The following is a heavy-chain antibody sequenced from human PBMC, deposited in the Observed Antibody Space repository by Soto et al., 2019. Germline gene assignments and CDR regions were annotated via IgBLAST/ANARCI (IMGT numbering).Heavy chain of an antibody. CDR1: GYTFTGYY. J-gene: IGHJ4*02. V-gene: IGHV1-2*04. Sequence: ASVKVSCKASGYTFTGYYMHWVRQAPGQGLEWMGWINPNSGGTNYAQKFQGWVTMTRDTSISTAYMELSRLRSDDTAVYYCAKDLGYDILTGYYSPVYWGQGTLVTVSS. CDR3: AKDLGYDILTGYYSPVY. CDR2: INPNSGGT. D-gene: IGHD3-9*01.